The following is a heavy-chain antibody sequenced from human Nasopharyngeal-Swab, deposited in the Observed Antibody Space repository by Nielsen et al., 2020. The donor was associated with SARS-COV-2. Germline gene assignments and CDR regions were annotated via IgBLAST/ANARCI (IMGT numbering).Heavy chain of an antibody. CDR3: ARQRNHVFDI. CDR2: MCSGGTT. J-gene: IGHJ3*02. V-gene: IGHV4-39*01. Sequence: RQDPGKGLEWSGSMCSGGTTYYNASLKSRVTISVATSKSQCSLKLPSVTAADTAMYYCARQRNHVFDIWGQGTMVTVSS.